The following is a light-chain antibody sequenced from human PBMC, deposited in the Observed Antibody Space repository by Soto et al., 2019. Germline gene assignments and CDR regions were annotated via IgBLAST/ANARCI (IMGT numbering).Light chain of an antibody. CDR3: STWDDSLNGWV. V-gene: IGLV1-44*01. CDR2: NDD. Sequence: QSVLTQPPSVSGTPGLRVSISCWGGISNIGKDTVNWSQQLPGTAPKLLMFNDDKRPSGVPDRFSGSRSGTSASLAISGLQSDDEAVYFCSTWDDSLNGWVFGGGTKLTVL. J-gene: IGLJ3*02. CDR1: ISNIGKDT.